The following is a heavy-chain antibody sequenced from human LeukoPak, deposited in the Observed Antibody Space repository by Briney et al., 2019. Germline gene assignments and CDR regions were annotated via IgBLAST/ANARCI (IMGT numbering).Heavy chain of an antibody. CDR1: GGTFSSYA. CDR3: ARFAGAYDPFDY. J-gene: IGHJ4*02. Sequence: GASVKVSCKASGGTFSSYAISWVRQAPGQGLEWMGGIIPIFGTANYAQKFQGRVTITADESTSTAYMELSSLRSEDTAVYYCARFAGAYDPFDYWGQGTLVTVSS. V-gene: IGHV1-69*13. D-gene: IGHD3-3*01. CDR2: IIPIFGTA.